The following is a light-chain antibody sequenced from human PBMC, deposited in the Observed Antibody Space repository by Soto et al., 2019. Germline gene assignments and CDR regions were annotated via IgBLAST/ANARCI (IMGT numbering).Light chain of an antibody. CDR2: DAS. CDR3: PPYNSYT. Sequence: DIHMPQPPSTLSASVGDRVAITCRASQSISSWLAWYQQKPGKAPKLLIYDASSLESGVPSRFSGSGSGTEFTLTISSLQPDDFATYYCPPYNSYTFGQGTRLEI. J-gene: IGKJ5*01. CDR1: QSISSW. V-gene: IGKV1-5*01.